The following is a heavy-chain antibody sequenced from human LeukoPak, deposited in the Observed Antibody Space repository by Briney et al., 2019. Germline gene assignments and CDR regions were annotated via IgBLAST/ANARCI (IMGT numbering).Heavy chain of an antibody. D-gene: IGHD3-10*01. V-gene: IGHV1-24*01. J-gene: IGHJ4*02. CDR1: GYTLTELS. CDR2: SDPEDGET. CDR3: ATDGARGVIRSDAGFDY. Sequence: ASVKVSCKVSGYTLTELSMHWVRQAPGKGLEWMGGSDPEDGETIYAQKFQGRVTMTEDTSTDTAYMELSSLRSEDTAVYYCATDGARGVIRSDAGFDYWGQGTLVTVSS.